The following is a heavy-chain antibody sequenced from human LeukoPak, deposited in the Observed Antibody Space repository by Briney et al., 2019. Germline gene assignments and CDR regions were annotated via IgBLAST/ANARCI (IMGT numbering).Heavy chain of an antibody. Sequence: SETLSLTCTVSGGSISSYYWSWIRQPPGKGLEWIGYIYYSGSTNYNPSLKSRVTISVDTSKNQFSLKLSSVTAADTAVYYCARDCYGSGSYYSPSYYYYYGMDVWGQGTTVTVSS. D-gene: IGHD3-10*01. J-gene: IGHJ6*02. V-gene: IGHV4-59*01. CDR3: ARDCYGSGSYYSPSYYYYYGMDV. CDR1: GGSISSYY. CDR2: IYYSGST.